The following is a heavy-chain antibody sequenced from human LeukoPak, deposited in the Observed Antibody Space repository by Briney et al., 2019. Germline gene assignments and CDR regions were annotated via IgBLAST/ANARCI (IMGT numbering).Heavy chain of an antibody. D-gene: IGHD6-13*01. J-gene: IGHJ4*02. CDR2: ISGISSTI. CDR1: GFMFSNHS. Sequence: GGSLRLSCAASGFMFSNHSINWVRQAPGKGLEWVSYISGISSTIYYADSVEGRFTVSRDNAKNSVHLQMNSLRAEDTAVYYCARGRDSSSWGTYFDYWGQGTLVTVSS. V-gene: IGHV3-48*01. CDR3: ARGRDSSSWGTYFDY.